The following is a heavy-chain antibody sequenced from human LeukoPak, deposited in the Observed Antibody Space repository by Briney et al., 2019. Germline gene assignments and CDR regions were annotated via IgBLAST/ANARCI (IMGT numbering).Heavy chain of an antibody. V-gene: IGHV3-74*01. CDR1: GLTLSSYW. Sequence: GGSLTLSCAASGLTLSSYWMRWVRQAPGKGLVWVSHINTDGTATTYADSVKGRFTISRDNAKNTLYLQMNSLRAEDTAVYYCVRDSNLSFDHWGQGALVTVSS. CDR3: VRDSNLSFDH. J-gene: IGHJ4*02. CDR2: INTDGTAT. D-gene: IGHD1-14*01.